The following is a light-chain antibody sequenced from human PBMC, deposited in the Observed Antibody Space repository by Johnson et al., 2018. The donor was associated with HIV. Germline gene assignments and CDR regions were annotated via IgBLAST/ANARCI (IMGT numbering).Light chain of an antibody. J-gene: IGLJ1*01. CDR3: AAWDDSLNGYYV. V-gene: IGLV1-44*01. CDR2: SSN. CDR1: SSNIGSNT. Sequence: QSVLTQAPSASGTPGQRVTISCSGGSSNIGSNTVNWYQQLPGTAPKLLIYSSNQRSSGVPDRFSGSKSGTSASLAISGLQSEDEADYYCAAWDDSLNGYYVFGTGTKVIVL.